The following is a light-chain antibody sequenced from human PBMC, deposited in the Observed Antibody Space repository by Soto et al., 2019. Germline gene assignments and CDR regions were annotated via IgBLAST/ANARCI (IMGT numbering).Light chain of an antibody. CDR2: SNN. V-gene: IGLV1-47*02. J-gene: IGLJ2*01. CDR1: SSNIGSNY. Sequence: QAVLTQPPSASGTPGQRVTISCSGSSSNIGSNYVYWYQQLPGTAPKLLIYSNNQRPSGVPDRFSGSKSGTSASLAISGLRSEDEADYYCAAWDDGLSGLVFGGGTQLTVL. CDR3: AAWDDGLSGLV.